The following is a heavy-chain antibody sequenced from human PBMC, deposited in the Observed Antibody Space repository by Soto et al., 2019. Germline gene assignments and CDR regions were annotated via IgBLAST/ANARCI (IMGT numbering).Heavy chain of an antibody. D-gene: IGHD5-12*01. V-gene: IGHV5-51*01. Sequence: GESLKISCKGSGYNFDSNWIAWVRQVPGKGLEWMGIIYPRDSDTRYSPSFQGQVTMSADKSISFAYLQWSSLKASDTAIYYCARRSRSGYDWLDYNWFDPWGQGTLVTVYS. CDR1: GYNFDSNW. CDR2: IYPRDSDT. J-gene: IGHJ5*02. CDR3: ARRSRSGYDWLDYNWFDP.